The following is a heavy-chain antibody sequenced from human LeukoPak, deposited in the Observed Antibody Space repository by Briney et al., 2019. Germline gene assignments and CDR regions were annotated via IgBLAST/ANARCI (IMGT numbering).Heavy chain of an antibody. V-gene: IGHV3-23*01. Sequence: GGSLRLSCAASGFTFSSYAMSWVSQAPGKGLEWVSAISGSGGSTYYADSVKGRFTISRDNSKNTLYLQMNSLRAEDTAVYYCAKDDYYDSSGYLPHWGQGTLVTVSS. CDR3: AKDDYYDSSGYLPH. D-gene: IGHD3-22*01. CDR2: ISGSGGST. CDR1: GFTFSSYA. J-gene: IGHJ4*02.